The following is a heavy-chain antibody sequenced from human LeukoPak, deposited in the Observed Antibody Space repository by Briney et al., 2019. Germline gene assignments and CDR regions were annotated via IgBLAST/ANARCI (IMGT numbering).Heavy chain of an antibody. CDR1: GFTFSSYD. Sequence: PGGSLRLSCAASGFTFSSYDMHWVRQAPGKGLEWVAVISYDGNDKHYADSVKGRFTISRDNSKNTLYLQVNSLRAEDTAVYYCAKGGKWDVTPFDYWGQGTLVTVSS. D-gene: IGHD1-26*01. J-gene: IGHJ4*02. CDR3: AKGGKWDVTPFDY. V-gene: IGHV3-30*18. CDR2: ISYDGNDK.